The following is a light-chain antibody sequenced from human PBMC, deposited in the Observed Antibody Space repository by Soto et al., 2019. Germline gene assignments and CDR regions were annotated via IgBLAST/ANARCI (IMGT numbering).Light chain of an antibody. CDR1: QGVSDW. V-gene: IGKV1-12*01. J-gene: IGKJ1*01. CDR3: QQANSYPWT. CDR2: GSS. Sequence: DIQMTQSPSSVSASVGDSVTITCRASQGVSDWVAWYQQKPGEAPKLLIYGSSSLLSGVPSRFSGTRSGTDFTLPISSLQPEDFATYYCQQANSYPWTFGQGTKVDIK.